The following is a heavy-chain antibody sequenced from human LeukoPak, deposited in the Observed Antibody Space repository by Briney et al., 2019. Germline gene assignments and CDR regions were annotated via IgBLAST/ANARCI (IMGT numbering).Heavy chain of an antibody. CDR2: INPKSGGT. CDR1: GGTFSSYA. CDR3: ARAGIAAAGGNWYFDL. Sequence: ASVKVSCKASGGTFSSYAISWVRQAPGQGLEWMGWINPKSGGTNYVEKFQGRVTMTSDTSISTVYMEVSRLRSEDTAVYYCARAGIAAAGGNWYFDLWGRGTLVTVSS. J-gene: IGHJ2*01. V-gene: IGHV1-2*02. D-gene: IGHD6-13*01.